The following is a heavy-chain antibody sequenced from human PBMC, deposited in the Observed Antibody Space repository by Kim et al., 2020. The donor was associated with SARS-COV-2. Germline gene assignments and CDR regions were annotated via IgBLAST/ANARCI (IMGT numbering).Heavy chain of an antibody. D-gene: IGHD6-19*01. V-gene: IGHV3-33*01. CDR2: IWYDGSNK. Sequence: GRSLRLSCAASGFTFSSYGMHWVRQAPGKGLEWVAVIWYDGSNKYYADSVKGRFTISRDNSKNTLYLQMNSLRAEDTAVYYCARDSSGSQRGYYYYGMDVWGKGTTVTVSS. CDR3: ARDSSGSQRGYYYYGMDV. J-gene: IGHJ6*04. CDR1: GFTFSSYG.